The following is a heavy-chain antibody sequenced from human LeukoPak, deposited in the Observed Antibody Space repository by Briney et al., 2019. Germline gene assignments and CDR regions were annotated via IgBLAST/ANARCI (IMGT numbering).Heavy chain of an antibody. CDR2: IQYSGSKK. Sequence: GGSLRLSCAASGFTFSNFDMHWVRQAPGKGLEWVAFIQYSGSKKFYVDSVEGRFTISRDNSKNTLYVQMNSLRTEDTAVYYCAKGGRHGHSSYERGYFDFWGQGTLVTVSS. CDR3: AKGGRHGHSSYERGYFDF. D-gene: IGHD2-15*01. CDR1: GFTFSNFD. V-gene: IGHV3-30*02. J-gene: IGHJ4*02.